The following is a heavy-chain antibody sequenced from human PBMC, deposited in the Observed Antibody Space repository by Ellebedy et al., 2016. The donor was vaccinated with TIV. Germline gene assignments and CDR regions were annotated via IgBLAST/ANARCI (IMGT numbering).Heavy chain of an antibody. CDR3: ARLDRGIYPRLDYYGMDV. CDR1: GGSIRSYY. D-gene: IGHD3-16*01. Sequence: MPSETLSLTCTVSGGSIRSYYWSWIRQPPGKGLEWIAYMYYSGSTTYNPSLKSRVSISVDTSKNQFSLKLSSVTAADTAVYYCARLDRGIYPRLDYYGMDVWGQGTTVTVSS. CDR2: MYYSGST. J-gene: IGHJ6*02. V-gene: IGHV4-59*08.